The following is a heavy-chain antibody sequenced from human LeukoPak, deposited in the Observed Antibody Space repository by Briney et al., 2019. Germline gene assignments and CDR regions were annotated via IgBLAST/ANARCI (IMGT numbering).Heavy chain of an antibody. CDR1: GFTFSSSW. Sequence: GGSLRLSCAASGFTFSSSWMAWVRQAPGKGLEWVGNIKEDGTAKNYVASVRGRFTISRDNAKNSLYLQMNSLRGEDTAVYYCTRDSGYNAFDIWGQGTMVTLSS. V-gene: IGHV3-7*01. CDR3: TRDSGYNAFDI. CDR2: IKEDGTAK. D-gene: IGHD5-12*01. J-gene: IGHJ3*02.